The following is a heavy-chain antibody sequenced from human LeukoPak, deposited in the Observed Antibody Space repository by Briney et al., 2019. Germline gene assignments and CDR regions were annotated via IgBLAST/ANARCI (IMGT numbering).Heavy chain of an antibody. D-gene: IGHD3-16*02. CDR2: ISSSSTI. Sequence: GGSLRLSCAASGFTFSSYSMNWVRQAPGKGLEWVSYISSSSTIYYADSVKGRFTISRDNAKNSLYLQMNSLRAEDTAVYYCAREGYDYVWGSYRFIPYFDYWGQGTLVTVSS. CDR1: GFTFSSYS. V-gene: IGHV3-48*01. CDR3: AREGYDYVWGSYRFIPYFDY. J-gene: IGHJ4*02.